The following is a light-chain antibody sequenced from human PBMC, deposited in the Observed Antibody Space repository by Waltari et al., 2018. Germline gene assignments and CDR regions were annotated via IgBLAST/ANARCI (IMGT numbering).Light chain of an antibody. Sequence: QSVLTQPPSASGPPGQRVTISCPGSSSNTGGHVVKWYQQLPGKAPTLLIYSSDLRPSGVPDRFSGSKSGTSASLAISGLQSADEGDYYCAAWDDSLHGHWVFGGGTKVTVL. CDR1: SSNTGGHV. CDR2: SSD. J-gene: IGLJ3*02. CDR3: AAWDDSLHGHWV. V-gene: IGLV1-44*01.